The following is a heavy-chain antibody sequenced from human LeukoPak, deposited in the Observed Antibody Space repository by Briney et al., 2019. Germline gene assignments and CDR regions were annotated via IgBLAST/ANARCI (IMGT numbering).Heavy chain of an antibody. Sequence: PSETLSLTCTVSGASIISYYWSWIRQPPGKGLEWIGYIYYSGGANYNPSLKGRATVSLDTSKNQFFLNLASVAAADSAVYYCARGLSTSWLGDAFDIWGQGTMVTVSS. V-gene: IGHV4-59*01. D-gene: IGHD2-2*01. CDR3: ARGLSTSWLGDAFDI. J-gene: IGHJ3*02. CDR2: IYYSGGA. CDR1: GASIISYY.